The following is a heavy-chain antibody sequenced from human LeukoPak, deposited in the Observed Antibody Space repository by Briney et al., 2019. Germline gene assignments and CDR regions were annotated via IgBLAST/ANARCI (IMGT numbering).Heavy chain of an antibody. D-gene: IGHD3-3*01. V-gene: IGHV4-34*01. CDR2: IKHSGST. CDR3: ARGAVLRFLEWLLHNWFDP. Sequence: PSETLSLTCAVYGGSFSGYYWSWIRQPPGKGLEWIGEIKHSGSTNYNPSLKSRVTISVDTSKNQFSLKLSSVTAADTAVYYCARGAVLRFLEWLLHNWFDPWGQGTLVTVSS. CDR1: GGSFSGYY. J-gene: IGHJ5*02.